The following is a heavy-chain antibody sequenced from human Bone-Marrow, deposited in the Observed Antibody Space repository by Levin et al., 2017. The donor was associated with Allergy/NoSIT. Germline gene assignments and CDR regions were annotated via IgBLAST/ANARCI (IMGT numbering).Heavy chain of an antibody. Sequence: GESLKISCAASGFTFSSYAMHWVRQAPGKGLEWVALISYDGSNKYYADSVKGRFTISRDNSKNTLYLQMNSLRAEDTAVYYCASSIRSGSYYGFDYWGQGTLVTVSS. V-gene: IGHV3-30-3*01. D-gene: IGHD3-10*01. CDR3: ASSIRSGSYYGFDY. J-gene: IGHJ4*02. CDR1: GFTFSSYA. CDR2: ISYDGSNK.